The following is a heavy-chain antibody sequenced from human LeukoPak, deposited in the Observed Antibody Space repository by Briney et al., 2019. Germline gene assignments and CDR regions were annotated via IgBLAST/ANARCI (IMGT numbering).Heavy chain of an antibody. Sequence: GRSLRLSCAASGFTFSSYWMHWVRQAPGKGLVWVSRIDRDGSSTYYADSVKGRFTISRDSAKNTLYLQMNSLRAEDTAVYYCARGHTYGYGFDYWGQGALVTVSS. D-gene: IGHD5-18*01. V-gene: IGHV3-74*01. CDR1: GFTFSSYW. CDR2: IDRDGSST. J-gene: IGHJ4*02. CDR3: ARGHTYGYGFDY.